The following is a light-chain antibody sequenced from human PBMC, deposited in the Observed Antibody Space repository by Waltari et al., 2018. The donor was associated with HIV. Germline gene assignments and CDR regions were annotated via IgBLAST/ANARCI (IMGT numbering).Light chain of an antibody. CDR1: SSNVGSNY. Sequence: QSVLTQPPSASGTPGQRVTISCSGSSSNVGSNYVHWYQQLPGTAPKLLIYSNKRRPSGFPGRCSGYKSGTTTSLGISGLRSEDEADYYCAVWDDTLSGHLVFGGGTKLTVL. J-gene: IGLJ2*01. CDR2: SNK. CDR3: AVWDDTLSGHLV. V-gene: IGLV1-47*02.